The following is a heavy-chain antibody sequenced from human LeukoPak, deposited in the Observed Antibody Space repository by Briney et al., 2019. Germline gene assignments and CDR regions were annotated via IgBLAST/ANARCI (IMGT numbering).Heavy chain of an antibody. CDR2: ISAYNGNT. Sequence: ASVKVSCKASGYTFTSYGISWVRQAPGQGLEWMGWISAYNGNTNYAQKLQSRVTMTTDTSTSTAYMELRSLRSDDTAVYYCARVSMEGAAAPLYDYWGQGTLVTVSS. J-gene: IGHJ4*02. CDR3: ARVSMEGAAAPLYDY. D-gene: IGHD6-13*01. V-gene: IGHV1-18*01. CDR1: GYTFTSYG.